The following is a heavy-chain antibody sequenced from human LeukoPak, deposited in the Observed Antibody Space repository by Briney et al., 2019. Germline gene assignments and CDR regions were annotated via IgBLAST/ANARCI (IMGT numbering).Heavy chain of an antibody. CDR3: AKSGGLSGSGRLGMDV. V-gene: IGHV3-23*01. CDR1: GFTFSSHA. D-gene: IGHD3-10*01. CDR2: ISGSGGST. J-gene: IGHJ6*02. Sequence: GGSLRLSCAASGFTFSSHAMSWVRQAPGKGLEWVSAISGSGGSTYYADSVKGRFTISRDNSINTLYLQMSSLRAEDAAVYYCAKSGGLSGSGRLGMDVWGQGTTVTVSS.